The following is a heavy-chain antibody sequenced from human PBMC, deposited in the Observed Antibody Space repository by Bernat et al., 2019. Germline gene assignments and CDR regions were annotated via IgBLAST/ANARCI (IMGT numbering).Heavy chain of an antibody. J-gene: IGHJ6*02. D-gene: IGHD2-21*02. Sequence: QVQLVQSGAEVKKLGPSVKVSCKASGGTFSSYAISWVRQAPGQGLEWMGGIIPIFGTANYAQKFQGGVTITADESTSTAYMELSSLGSEDTDVYYYARGADAAPYCGGDCLCYYYYYGKDVWGQGTTVTVSS. CDR1: GGTFSSYA. V-gene: IGHV1-69*01. CDR3: ARGADAAPYCGGDCLCYYYYYGKDV. CDR2: IIPIFGTA.